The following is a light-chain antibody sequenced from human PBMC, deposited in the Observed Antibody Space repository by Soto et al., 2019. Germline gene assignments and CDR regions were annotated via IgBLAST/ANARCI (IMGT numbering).Light chain of an antibody. Sequence: QPVLTQPPSASGTPGQRVTISCSGSSSNIGSNNVNWYQQLPGTAPKVLIYSNNQRPSGVPDRFSGSKSGTSASLAISGLQSEDEADYYCAAWDDSLNGVVFGGGTKVTVL. V-gene: IGLV1-44*01. CDR3: AAWDDSLNGVV. CDR1: SSNIGSNN. CDR2: SNN. J-gene: IGLJ2*01.